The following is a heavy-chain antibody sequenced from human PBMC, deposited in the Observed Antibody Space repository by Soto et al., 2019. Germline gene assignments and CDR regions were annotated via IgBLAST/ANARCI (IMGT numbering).Heavy chain of an antibody. CDR2: INPSGGST. CDR3: ARDHTSYGYSPYFDY. D-gene: IGHD5-18*01. V-gene: IGHV1-46*01. CDR1: GYTFTSYY. Sequence: GASVKVSCKASGYTFTSYYMHWVRQAPGQGLEWMGIINPSGGSTSYAQKFQGRVTMTRDTSTSTVYMELSSLRSEDTAVYYCARDHTSYGYSPYFDYWGQGTLVTVSS. J-gene: IGHJ4*02.